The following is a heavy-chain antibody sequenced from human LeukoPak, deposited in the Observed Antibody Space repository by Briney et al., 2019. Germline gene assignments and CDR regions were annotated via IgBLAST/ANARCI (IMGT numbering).Heavy chain of an antibody. V-gene: IGHV4-39*07. CDR2: IYYSGST. Sequence: SETLSLTCTVSGGSISSSSYYWGWIRQPPGKGLEWIGSIYYSGSTYYNPSLKSRVTISVDTSKNQFSLKLSSVTAADTAVYYCARDSIAPTLGAAAVNDAFDIWGQGTMVTVSS. CDR1: GGSISSSSYY. D-gene: IGHD6-13*01. CDR3: ARDSIAPTLGAAAVNDAFDI. J-gene: IGHJ3*02.